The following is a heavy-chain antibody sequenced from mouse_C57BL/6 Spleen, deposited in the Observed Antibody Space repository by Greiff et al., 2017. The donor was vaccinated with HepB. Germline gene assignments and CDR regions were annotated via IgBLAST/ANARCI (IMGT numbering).Heavy chain of an antibody. CDR1: GYAFSSSW. V-gene: IGHV1-82*01. CDR3: ARGIYYDYDGAY. J-gene: IGHJ3*01. Sequence: VQLQQSGPELVKPGASVKISCKASGYAFSSSWMNWVKQRPGKGLEWIGRIYPGDGDTNYNGKFKGKATLTADKSSSTAYMQLSSLTSEDSAVYFWARGIYYDYDGAYWGQRTLVTVSA. CDR2: IYPGDGDT. D-gene: IGHD2-4*01.